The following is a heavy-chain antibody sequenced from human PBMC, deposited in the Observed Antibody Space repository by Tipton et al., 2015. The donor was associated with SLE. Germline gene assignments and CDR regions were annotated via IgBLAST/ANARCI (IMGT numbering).Heavy chain of an antibody. CDR2: IKEDGSEK. CDR3: ARGKYYFDY. Sequence: SLRLSCAASGFTFSDHYMDWVRQAPGKGLEWVANIKEDGSEKYYVDSVKDRLTISRDNAKNSLFLHMNSLRAEDTAVYYCARGKYYFDYWGQGALVTVSS. V-gene: IGHV3-7*01. CDR1: GFTFSDHY. J-gene: IGHJ4*02.